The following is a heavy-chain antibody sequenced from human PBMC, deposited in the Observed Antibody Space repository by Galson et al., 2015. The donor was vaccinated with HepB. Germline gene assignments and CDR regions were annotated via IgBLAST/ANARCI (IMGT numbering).Heavy chain of an antibody. CDR2: IQYDGSIK. CDR1: GSRFSNSG. V-gene: IGHV3-33*01. D-gene: IGHD2-15*01. Sequence: SLRLSCAGSGSRFSNSGIHWVRQAPGKGLEWVAVIQYDGSIKAYADFVKGRFTISRDNSKNTVFLEMNTLGAEDTAVYYCAREGSRIVFHAFDIWGQGTMVTVSS. J-gene: IGHJ3*02. CDR3: AREGSRIVFHAFDI.